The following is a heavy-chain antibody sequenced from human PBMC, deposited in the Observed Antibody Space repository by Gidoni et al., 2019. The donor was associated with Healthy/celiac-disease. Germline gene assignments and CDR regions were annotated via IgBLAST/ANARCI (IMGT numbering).Heavy chain of an antibody. CDR1: GYTFTGYY. J-gene: IGHJ6*02. CDR2: INPNRGGT. CDR3: ARGFQLLWFRELSGYYYYGMDV. Sequence: QVQLVQSGAEVKKPGASVKVSCKASGYTFTGYYMHWVRQAPGQGLEWMGWINPNRGGTNYAHKFQGWVTMTRDTSISTAYMELSRLRSDDTAVYYCARGFQLLWFRELSGYYYYGMDVWGQGTTVTVSS. D-gene: IGHD3-10*01. V-gene: IGHV1-2*04.